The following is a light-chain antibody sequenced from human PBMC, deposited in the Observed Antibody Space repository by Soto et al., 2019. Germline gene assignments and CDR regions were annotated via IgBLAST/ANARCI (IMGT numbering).Light chain of an antibody. J-gene: IGKJ2*01. CDR3: QQYGSSPYT. Sequence: EIVLTQSPGTLSLSPGERATLSCRASQSVSSSYLAWYQQKPGQAPRPLIYGASSRATGIPDRFSGSGSGTAFTLTISRLETEDFAAYYCQQYGSSPYTFGKGTKLEIK. V-gene: IGKV3-20*01. CDR2: GAS. CDR1: QSVSSSY.